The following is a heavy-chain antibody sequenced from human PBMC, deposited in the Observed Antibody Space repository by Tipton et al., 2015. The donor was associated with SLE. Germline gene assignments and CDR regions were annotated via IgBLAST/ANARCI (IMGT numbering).Heavy chain of an antibody. CDR2: ISSSSSTI. V-gene: IGHV3-48*01. CDR1: GFTFSSYS. D-gene: IGHD6-25*01. J-gene: IGHJ6*02. CDR3: ARVSGRSVVYYYGMDV. Sequence: SLRLSCAASGFTFSSYSMNWVRQAPGKGLEWVSYISSSSSTIYYADSVKGRFTISRDNAKNSPYLQMNSLRAEDTALYYCARVSGRSVVYYYGMDVWGQGTTVTVSS.